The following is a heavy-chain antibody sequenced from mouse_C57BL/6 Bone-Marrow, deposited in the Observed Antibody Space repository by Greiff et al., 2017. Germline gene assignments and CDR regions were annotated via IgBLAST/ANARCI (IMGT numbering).Heavy chain of an antibody. Sequence: QVQLKESGAELAKPGASVKLSCKASGYTFTSYWMHWVKQRPGQGLEWIGYINPSSGYTKYNQKFKDKATLTADKASSTAYMQLSSLTYEDSAVYYCAREEAITTVLDGYFDVWGTGTTVTVSS. D-gene: IGHD1-1*01. CDR2: INPSSGYT. J-gene: IGHJ1*03. V-gene: IGHV1-7*01. CDR3: AREEAITTVLDGYFDV. CDR1: GYTFTSYW.